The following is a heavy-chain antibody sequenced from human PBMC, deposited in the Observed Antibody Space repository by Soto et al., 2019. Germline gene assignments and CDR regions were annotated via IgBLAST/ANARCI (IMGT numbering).Heavy chain of an antibody. CDR3: VKDVSGAVTPYFDS. CDR1: GFTFTDHA. CDR2: ISASAGTT. D-gene: IGHD4-17*01. Sequence: EVQLLESGGALVQPGGSLRLSCEAFGFTFTDHAMGWVRQAPGKGLEWVSLISASAGTTYYADSVRGRFTVSRDNAKSTLYLQMNSLRAEDTALYFCVKDVSGAVTPYFDSWGQGSQVTVSS. J-gene: IGHJ4*02. V-gene: IGHV3-23*01.